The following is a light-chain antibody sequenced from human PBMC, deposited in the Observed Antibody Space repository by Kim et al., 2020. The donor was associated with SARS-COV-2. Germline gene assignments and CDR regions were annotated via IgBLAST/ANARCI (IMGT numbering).Light chain of an antibody. CDR1: QSVLYSSKNKNY. CDR3: QQYYSTPRT. J-gene: IGKJ1*01. CDR2: WAS. Sequence: DIVMTQSPDSLAVSLGERATINCKSSQSVLYSSKNKNYLAWYQQKLGQPPKLLIYWASTRESGVPDRFSGSGSGTDFTLTISSLQAEDVAVYYCQQYYSTPRTFGQGTTVDIK. V-gene: IGKV4-1*01.